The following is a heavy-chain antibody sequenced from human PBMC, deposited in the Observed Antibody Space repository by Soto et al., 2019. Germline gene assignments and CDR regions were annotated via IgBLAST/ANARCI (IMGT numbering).Heavy chain of an antibody. D-gene: IGHD2-8*01. V-gene: IGHV3-11*01. CDR2: ISSSGSTI. J-gene: IGHJ6*03. CDR3: ARDFADCTNGVCYSSYYYYYMDV. Sequence: PGGSLRLSCAASGFTFSDYYMSWIRQAPGKGLEWVSYISSSGSTIYYADSVKGRFTISRDNAKNSLYLQMNSLRAEDTAVYYCARDFADCTNGVCYSSYYYYYMDVWGKGTTVTVSS. CDR1: GFTFSDYY.